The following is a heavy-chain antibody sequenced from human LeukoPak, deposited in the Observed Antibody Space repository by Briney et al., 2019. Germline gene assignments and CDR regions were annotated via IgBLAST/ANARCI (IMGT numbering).Heavy chain of an antibody. D-gene: IGHD4-17*01. CDR2: INHSGST. J-gene: IGHJ4*02. Sequence: SETLSLTCAVYGGSFSGYYWSWIRQPPGKGLEWIGEINHSGSTNYNPSLKSRVTMSVDTSKNKLSLKVSSVTAADTAVYYCARGDAGDSLDYWGQGIVVTVSS. CDR1: GGSFSGYY. V-gene: IGHV4-34*01. CDR3: ARGDAGDSLDY.